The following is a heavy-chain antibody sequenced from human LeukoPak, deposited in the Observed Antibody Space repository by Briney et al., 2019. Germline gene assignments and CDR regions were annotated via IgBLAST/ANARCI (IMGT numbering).Heavy chain of an antibody. CDR3: AREQSMGLVPYYYYYYMDV. CDR2: ISSSGSTI. Sequence: PGGSLRLSCAASGFTFSSYEMNWVRQAPGKGLEWVSYISSSGSTIYYADSVKGRFTISRDNAKNSLYLQMNSLRAEDTAVYYCAREQSMGLVPYYYYYYMDVWGKGTTVTISS. D-gene: IGHD1-26*01. V-gene: IGHV3-48*03. CDR1: GFTFSSYE. J-gene: IGHJ6*03.